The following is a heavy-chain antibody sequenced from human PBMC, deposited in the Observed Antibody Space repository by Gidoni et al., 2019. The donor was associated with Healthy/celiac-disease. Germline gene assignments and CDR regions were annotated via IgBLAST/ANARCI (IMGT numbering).Heavy chain of an antibody. CDR2: IRAYNGNT. CDR3: ARAGWWMNSSWYFSSF. Sequence: QVQLVQSGAEVKKPGASVKVSCKCSGYTFTSYGISWVRQAPGQGIEWMGWIRAYNGNTNYAQKLQGRVTMTTDTSTSTAYMERRSLRSDDTAVYYCARAGWWMNSSWYFSSFWGQGTLVTVSS. J-gene: IGHJ4*02. D-gene: IGHD6-13*01. V-gene: IGHV1-18*01. CDR1: GYTFTSYG.